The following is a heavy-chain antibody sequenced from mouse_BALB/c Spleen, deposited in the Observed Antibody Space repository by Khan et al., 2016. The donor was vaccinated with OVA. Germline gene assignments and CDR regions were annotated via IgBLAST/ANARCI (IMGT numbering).Heavy chain of an antibody. D-gene: IGHD3-1*01. Sequence: VQLQQSGPELVKPGASVKMSCKASGYTFTSYDLHWVKQKPGKGLEWIGYINPYNDYNKINEKFKGKAKLTLDKSYSTAYMELSSLSSEDSAFYFCARVVLGLQTWFAYWGQGTLVTVSA. CDR1: GYTFTSYD. CDR3: ARVVLGLQTWFAY. J-gene: IGHJ3*01. CDR2: INPYNDYN. V-gene: IGHV1S136*01.